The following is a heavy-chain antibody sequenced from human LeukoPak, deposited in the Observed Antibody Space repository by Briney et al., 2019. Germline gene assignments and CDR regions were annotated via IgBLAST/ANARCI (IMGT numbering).Heavy chain of an antibody. CDR2: ISSSSSYI. J-gene: IGHJ6*03. CDR3: ARGREPYYYYYYYMDV. Sequence: GGSLRLSCAASGFTFSSYSMNWVRQAPGKGLEWVSSISSSSSYIYYADSVKGRFTISRDNSKNTLYLQMNSLRAEDTAVYYCARGREPYYYYYYYMDVWGKGTTVTVSS. V-gene: IGHV3-21*04. CDR1: GFTFSSYS. D-gene: IGHD1-26*01.